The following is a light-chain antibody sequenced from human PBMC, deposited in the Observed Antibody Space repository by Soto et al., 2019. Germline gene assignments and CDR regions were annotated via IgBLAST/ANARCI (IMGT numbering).Light chain of an antibody. CDR3: QQRYNWPPIT. CDR1: DTIHIY. V-gene: IGKV3-11*01. CDR2: DSS. J-gene: IGKJ5*01. Sequence: EVMLTQSPATLSLSPGERATLSCRASDTIHIYLAWYQQKPGQPPRLLIHDSSTWATGIPARWSGSGSGTDVTLTISSLEPEDFAVYYYQQRYNWPPITFGQGTRLDIK.